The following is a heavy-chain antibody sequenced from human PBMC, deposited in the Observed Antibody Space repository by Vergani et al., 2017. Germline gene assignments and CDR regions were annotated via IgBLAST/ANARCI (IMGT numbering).Heavy chain of an antibody. J-gene: IGHJ6*02. V-gene: IGHV3-30-3*01. Sequence: QVQLVESGGGVVQPGRSLRLSCAASGFTFSSYAMHWVRQAPGKGLEWVAVISYDGSNKYYADSVKGRFTISRDNSKNTLYLQMNSLRAEDTAVYYCARDLGYCSGGSRYYYYGMDVWGQGTTVTVSS. D-gene: IGHD2-15*01. CDR1: GFTFSSYA. CDR3: ARDLGYCSGGSRYYYYGMDV. CDR2: ISYDGSNK.